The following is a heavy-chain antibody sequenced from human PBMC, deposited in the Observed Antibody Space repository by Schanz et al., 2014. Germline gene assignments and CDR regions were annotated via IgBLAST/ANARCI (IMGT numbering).Heavy chain of an antibody. Sequence: VQLEQSGAEVKKPGSSVKVSGKASGGTFSSFGINWVRQAPGQGLEWMGRIIPSLGLAKYEQKFQDKVTITADTSTTTAYMELSGLRSEDTAVYYCARDRLECGAECYSVEVFEIWGQGTLVIVSS. CDR1: GGTFSSFG. CDR3: ARDRLECGAECYSVEVFEI. J-gene: IGHJ4*02. CDR2: IIPSLGLA. D-gene: IGHD2-21*01. V-gene: IGHV1-69*04.